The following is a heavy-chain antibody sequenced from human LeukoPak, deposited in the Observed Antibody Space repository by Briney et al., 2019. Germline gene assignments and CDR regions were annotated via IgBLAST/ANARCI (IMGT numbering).Heavy chain of an antibody. CDR1: GYTFTTYD. D-gene: IGHD2-8*02. Sequence: GASVKVSCKASGYTFTTYDINWVRQATGRGLEWMGWMSPNNGNTGYTQKFQGRVTMTRDTSINTAYMELSSLTSEDTAVYYCARNPYGTGQFDPRGQGILVTVSS. CDR2: MSPNNGNT. V-gene: IGHV1-8*01. CDR3: ARNPYGTGQFDP. J-gene: IGHJ5*02.